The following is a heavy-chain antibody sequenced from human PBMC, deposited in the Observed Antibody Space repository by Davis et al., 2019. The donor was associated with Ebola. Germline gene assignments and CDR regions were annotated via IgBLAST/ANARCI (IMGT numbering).Heavy chain of an antibody. CDR1: GFTVSSNY. J-gene: IGHJ4*02. CDR3: ARGLGGGSYPPVDY. V-gene: IGHV3-7*01. Sequence: PGGSLRLSCAASGFTVSSNYMSWVRQAPGKGLEWVANIKEDGSERYYVDSVKGRFTISRDNAKNSLYLQMNSLRAEDTAVYYCARGLGGGSYPPVDYWGQGTLVTVSS. CDR2: IKEDGSER. D-gene: IGHD1-26*01.